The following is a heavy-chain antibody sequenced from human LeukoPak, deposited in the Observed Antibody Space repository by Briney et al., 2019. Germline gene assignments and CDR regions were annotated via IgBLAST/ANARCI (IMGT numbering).Heavy chain of an antibody. CDR3: ARLRYFGGLTSSYYYYMDV. J-gene: IGHJ6*03. D-gene: IGHD3-9*01. CDR2: INHSGST. Sequence: SETLSLTCAVYGGSFSAYYWSWIRRPPGKGLEWIGEINHSGSTNYNPSLKSRVTISVDTSKNQFSLKLSSVTAADTAVYYCARLRYFGGLTSSYYYYMDVWGTGTTVTVSS. V-gene: IGHV4-34*01. CDR1: GGSFSAYY.